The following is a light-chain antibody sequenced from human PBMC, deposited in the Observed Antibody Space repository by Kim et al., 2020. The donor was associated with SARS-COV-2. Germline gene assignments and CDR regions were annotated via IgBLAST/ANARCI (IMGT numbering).Light chain of an antibody. V-gene: IGKV1-13*02. CDR1: QGINSA. Sequence: AIQLTQSPSSLSASVGDSVTFTCRASQGINSALAWYQLRPGEAPKLLIYFASTLESGVPSRFSGSGSGTDFSLTISSLQPEDSATYYCQQFHTYPLTFGGGTKVDIK. CDR2: FAS. J-gene: IGKJ4*01. CDR3: QQFHTYPLT.